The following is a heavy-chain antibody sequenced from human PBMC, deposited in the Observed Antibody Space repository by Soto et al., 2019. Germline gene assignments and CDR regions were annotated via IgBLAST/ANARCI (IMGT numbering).Heavy chain of an antibody. CDR1: GGSISSYY. J-gene: IGHJ6*02. D-gene: IGHD3-22*01. Sequence: SETLSLTCTVSGGSISSYYWSWIRQPPGKGLEWIGYIYFSGGTNYNPSLKSRVTISVDTSKNQFSLKLSSVTAADTAVYYCARSPDSSGYYPRRYYYGMDVWGQGTTVTVSS. V-gene: IGHV4-59*12. CDR3: ARSPDSSGYYPRRYYYGMDV. CDR2: IYFSGGT.